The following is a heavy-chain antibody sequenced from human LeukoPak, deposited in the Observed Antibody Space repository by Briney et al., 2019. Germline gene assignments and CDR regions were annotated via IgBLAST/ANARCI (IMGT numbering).Heavy chain of an antibody. CDR2: ISYDGNSK. V-gene: IGHV3-30-3*01. J-gene: IGHJ1*01. D-gene: IGHD3-22*01. Sequence: GGSLRLSCAASGFTFSIYAMDWVRQAPGKGLEWVALISYDGNSKYYADSVKGRFSISRDNSKNTLYLQMNRLRPEDTAIYYCARSYYDSTGYYLAEYFQHWGQGTLVTVSS. CDR3: ARSYYDSTGYYLAEYFQH. CDR1: GFTFSIYA.